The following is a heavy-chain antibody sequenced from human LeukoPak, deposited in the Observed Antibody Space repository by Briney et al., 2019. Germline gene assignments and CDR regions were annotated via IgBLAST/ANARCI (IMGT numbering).Heavy chain of an antibody. D-gene: IGHD2/OR15-2a*01. J-gene: IGHJ4*02. CDR3: AKVCSIIDY. V-gene: IGHV3-23*01. CDR2: ISAGGNT. CDR1: GFTFSSYA. Sequence: GGSLRLSCAASGFTFSSYAMSWVRQAPGKGLEWVSAISAGGNTYYADSVKGRFTISRDNSKNTLYLQMNSLRAEDTALYYCAKVCSIIDYWGQGTLVTVSS.